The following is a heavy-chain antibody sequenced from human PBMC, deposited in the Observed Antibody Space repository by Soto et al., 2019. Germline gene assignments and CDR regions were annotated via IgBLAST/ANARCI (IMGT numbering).Heavy chain of an antibody. CDR2: IGRRSDI. Sequence: PGGSLRLSCEASGFSFSTYSMHWVRQAPGKGLEWVSSIGRRSDIYYADSVKGRFTISRDNAKNSVSLQMNSLRDEDTAVYYCAREETAWPLDYGLDVWGQGTTVTVSS. V-gene: IGHV3-21*01. CDR3: AREETAWPLDYGLDV. CDR1: GFSFSTYS. J-gene: IGHJ6*02. D-gene: IGHD2-21*02.